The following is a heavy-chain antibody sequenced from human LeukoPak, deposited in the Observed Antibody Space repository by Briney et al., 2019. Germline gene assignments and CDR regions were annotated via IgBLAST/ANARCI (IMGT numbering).Heavy chain of an antibody. D-gene: IGHD3-10*01. V-gene: IGHV4-34*01. CDR1: GGSFSGYY. CDR3: ARQRRPMVRGVRWFDP. CDR2: INHSGST. J-gene: IGHJ5*02. Sequence: SETLSLTCAVYGGSFSGYYWSWIRQPPGKGLEWTGEINHSGSTNYNPSLKSRVTISVDTSKNQFSLKLSSVTAADTAVYYCARQRRPMVRGVRWFDPWGQGTLVTVSS.